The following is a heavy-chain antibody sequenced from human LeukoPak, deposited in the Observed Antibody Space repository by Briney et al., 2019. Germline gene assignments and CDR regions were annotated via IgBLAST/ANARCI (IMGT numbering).Heavy chain of an antibody. CDR1: GGSLTSHF. Sequence: SETLPLTCTVSGGSLTSHFWSWIRQPPGRGLEWIAYMFDSVNTKDNPSLKSRLTLSADTSKNQFSLRLSSVTAADTAVYYCATIKRGSIFGYFDFWGQGIKVTVSS. J-gene: IGHJ4*02. D-gene: IGHD5-18*01. CDR2: MFDSVNT. V-gene: IGHV4-59*11. CDR3: ATIKRGSIFGYFDF.